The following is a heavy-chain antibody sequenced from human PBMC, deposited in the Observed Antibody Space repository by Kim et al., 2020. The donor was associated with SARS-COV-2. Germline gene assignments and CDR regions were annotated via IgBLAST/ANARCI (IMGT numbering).Heavy chain of an antibody. CDR3: TREARSSGY. CDR2: IRSKAYGGTP. CDR1: GFTFGDYA. D-gene: IGHD6-6*01. J-gene: IGHJ4*02. Sequence: GGSLRLSCTASGFTFGDYAMSWVRQAPGKGLEWVAFIRSKAYGGTPEYAASVKGRFTISRDDSKSIAYLQMNSLKTEDTAVYYCTREARSSGYWGQGTLV. V-gene: IGHV3-49*04.